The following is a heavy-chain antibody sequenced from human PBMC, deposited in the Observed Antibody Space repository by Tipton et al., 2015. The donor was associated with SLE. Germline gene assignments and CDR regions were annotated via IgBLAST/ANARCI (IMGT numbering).Heavy chain of an antibody. Sequence: LRLSCTVSGGSISSDGYYWNWIRQHPGKGLEWIGYIYYSGSTYYNPSLKSRVTISVDTSKNQFSLKLTSVTAADTAVYYCARAPTDYGAYYFDIWGRGTLVTVSS. J-gene: IGHJ4*02. D-gene: IGHD4-17*01. V-gene: IGHV4-31*03. CDR3: ARAPTDYGAYYFDI. CDR2: IYYSGST. CDR1: GGSISSDGYY.